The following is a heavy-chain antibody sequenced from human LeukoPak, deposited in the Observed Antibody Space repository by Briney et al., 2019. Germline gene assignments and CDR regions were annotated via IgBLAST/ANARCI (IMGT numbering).Heavy chain of an antibody. CDR3: ATNIHRSGGKPNHDY. CDR1: GFTFSSYE. CDR2: ISSSGRTI. Sequence: GGSLGLSCAASGFTFSSYEMNWVRQAPGKGLEWVSYISSSGRTIYYADSVKGRFTISRDNAKNSLYLQMNSLRAEDTAVYYCATNIHRSGGKPNHDYWGQGTLVTVSS. V-gene: IGHV3-48*03. J-gene: IGHJ4*02. D-gene: IGHD2-15*01.